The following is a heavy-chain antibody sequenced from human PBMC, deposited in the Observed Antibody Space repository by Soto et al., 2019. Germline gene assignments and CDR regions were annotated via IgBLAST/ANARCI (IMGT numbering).Heavy chain of an antibody. Sequence: QVQLVQSGAEVREPGASVKVSCKASGYTFTNYGVSWVRQAPGQGLEWMGWIGGYKGNTNYAQKLQGRVIVTRDTSTSTAYMELRSLISDDTAVYYCARGRYGDYWGQGALVTVSS. CDR1: GYTFTNYG. V-gene: IGHV1-18*01. CDR2: IGGYKGNT. D-gene: IGHD1-1*01. CDR3: ARGRYGDY. J-gene: IGHJ4*02.